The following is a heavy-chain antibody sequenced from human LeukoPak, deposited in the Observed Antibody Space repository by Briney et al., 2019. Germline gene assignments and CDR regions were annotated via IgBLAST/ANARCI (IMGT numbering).Heavy chain of an antibody. CDR3: ASEWLYGDYGTFNY. J-gene: IGHJ4*02. CDR2: INPNSGGT. D-gene: IGHD4-17*01. CDR1: GYTFTGYY. Sequence: ASVKVSCKASGYTFTGYYMHWVRQAPGQGLERMGWINPNSGGTNYAQKFQGRVTMTRDTSISTAYMELSRLRSDDTAVYYCASEWLYGDYGTFNYWGQGTLVTVSS. V-gene: IGHV1-2*02.